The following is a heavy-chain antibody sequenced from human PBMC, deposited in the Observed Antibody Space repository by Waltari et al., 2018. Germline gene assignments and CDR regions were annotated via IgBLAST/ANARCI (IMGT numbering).Heavy chain of an antibody. CDR1: GFTVSSNY. CDR2: IYSGGST. Sequence: EVQLVESGGGLIQPGGSLRLSCAASGFTVSSNYMSWVRQAPGKGLEWVSVIYSGGSTYYADSVKGRFTISRDNSKNTLYLQMNSLRAEDTAVYYCARDISVRQYNWNYRYGMDVWGQGTTVTVSS. V-gene: IGHV3-53*01. CDR3: ARDISVRQYNWNYRYGMDV. J-gene: IGHJ6*02. D-gene: IGHD1-7*01.